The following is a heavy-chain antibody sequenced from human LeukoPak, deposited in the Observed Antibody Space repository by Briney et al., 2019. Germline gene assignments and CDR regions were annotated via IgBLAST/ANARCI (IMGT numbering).Heavy chain of an antibody. CDR2: IWYDGSNK. Sequence: GRSLRLSCAASGFTFSSYGMHWVRQAPGKGLERVAVIWYDGSNKYYADSVKGRFTISRDNSKNTLYLQMNSLRAEDTAVYYCAKTASIFNWIDPWGQGTLVTVSS. J-gene: IGHJ5*02. V-gene: IGHV3-33*06. CDR3: AKTASIFNWIDP. D-gene: IGHD3-9*01. CDR1: GFTFSSYG.